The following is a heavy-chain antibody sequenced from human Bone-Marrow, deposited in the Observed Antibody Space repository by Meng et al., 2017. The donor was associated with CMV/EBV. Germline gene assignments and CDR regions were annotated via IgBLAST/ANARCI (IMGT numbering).Heavy chain of an antibody. CDR3: ARQDQFPGTFDI. D-gene: IGHD1-26*01. V-gene: IGHV3-66*02. Sequence: GESLKISCAASGFTVSSNYMSWVRQAPGKGLEWVSVIYSGGSTNYADSVKGRFTISRDNSKNTLYLQMNSLRTEDTAVYYCARQDQFPGTFDIWGQGTMVTVSS. CDR1: GFTVSSNY. CDR2: IYSGGST. J-gene: IGHJ3*02.